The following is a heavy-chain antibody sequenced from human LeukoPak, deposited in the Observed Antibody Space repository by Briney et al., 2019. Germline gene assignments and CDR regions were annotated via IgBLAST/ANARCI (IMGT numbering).Heavy chain of an antibody. CDR3: ARGYYYYYMDV. V-gene: IGHV4-59*01. Sequence: PSETLSLTCTVSGGSISSYYWSWIRQPPGKGLEWIGYIYYSGSTNYNPSLKSRVTISVDTSKNHVSLKLSSVTAADTAVYYCARGYYYYYMDVWGKGTTVTVSS. J-gene: IGHJ6*03. CDR1: GGSISSYY. CDR2: IYYSGST.